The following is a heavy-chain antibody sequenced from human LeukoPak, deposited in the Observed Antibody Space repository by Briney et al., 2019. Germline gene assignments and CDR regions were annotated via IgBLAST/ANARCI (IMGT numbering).Heavy chain of an antibody. J-gene: IGHJ3*02. Sequence: ASVKVSCKASGYTFTGYYLYWVRQAPGQGLEWMGWINPNSGDTNYAQRFLGRVTMTRDTSISTAHMELSSVTSDDTAIYYCARDRRVGSMINFFDIWGQGTMITVSS. V-gene: IGHV1-2*02. CDR3: ARDRRVGSMINFFDI. CDR2: INPNSGDT. CDR1: GYTFTGYY. D-gene: IGHD3-16*01.